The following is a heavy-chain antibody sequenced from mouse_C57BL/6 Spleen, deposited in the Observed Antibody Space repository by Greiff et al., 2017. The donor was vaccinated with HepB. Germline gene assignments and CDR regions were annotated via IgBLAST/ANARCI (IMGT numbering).Heavy chain of an antibody. D-gene: IGHD1-1*01. J-gene: IGHJ1*03. CDR2: IYPGSGST. Sequence: QVQLKQPGAELVKPGASVKMSCKASGYTFTSYWITWVKQRPGQGLEWIGDIYPGSGSTNYNEKFKSKATLTVDTSSSTAYMQLSSLTSEDSAVYYCARTTVVADWYFDVWGTGTTVTVSS. V-gene: IGHV1-55*01. CDR3: ARTTVVADWYFDV. CDR1: GYTFTSYW.